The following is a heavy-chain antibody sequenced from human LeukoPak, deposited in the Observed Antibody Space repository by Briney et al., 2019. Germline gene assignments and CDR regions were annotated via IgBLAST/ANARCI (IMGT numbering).Heavy chain of an antibody. CDR3: ARDLTGSSSPFDY. CDR1: GGTFSSYA. CDR2: IIPILGIA. Sequence: SVKVSCKASGGTFSSYAISWVRQAPGQGLEWMGRIIPILGIANYAQKFQGRVTITADKSTSTAYMELSSLRSEDTAVYYCARDLTGSSSPFDYWGQGTLVTVSP. J-gene: IGHJ4*02. D-gene: IGHD6-13*01. V-gene: IGHV1-69*04.